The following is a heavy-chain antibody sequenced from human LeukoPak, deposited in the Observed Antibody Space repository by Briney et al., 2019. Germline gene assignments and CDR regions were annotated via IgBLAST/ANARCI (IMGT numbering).Heavy chain of an antibody. V-gene: IGHV4-59*12. Sequence: SETLSLTCTVSGGSISSYYWSWIRQPPGKGLEWIGSIYYSGSTYYNPSLKSRVTISVDTSKNQFSLKLSSVTAADTAVYYCARDRHFDIWGQGTMVTVSS. J-gene: IGHJ3*02. CDR3: ARDRHFDI. CDR1: GGSISSYY. CDR2: IYYSGST.